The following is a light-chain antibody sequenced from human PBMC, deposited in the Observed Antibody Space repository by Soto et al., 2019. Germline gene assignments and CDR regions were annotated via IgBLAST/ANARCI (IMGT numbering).Light chain of an antibody. CDR3: HQYNGWPRT. J-gene: IGKJ1*01. Sequence: ETGMTQYPTPLSLFPGVSATLSCRASQKTRRSVAWYQKKPGQGPSLRIYGTSTRAGGVPARFSGGGSGTEFTLTITSLQSEDFAVYYCHQYNGWPRTSGQRAKV. CDR1: QKTRRS. V-gene: IGKV3-15*01. CDR2: GTS.